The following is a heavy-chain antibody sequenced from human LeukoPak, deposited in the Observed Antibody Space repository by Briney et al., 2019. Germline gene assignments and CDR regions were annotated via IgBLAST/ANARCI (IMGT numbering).Heavy chain of an antibody. CDR2: IKQDGSEK. J-gene: IGHJ4*02. D-gene: IGHD5-12*01. Sequence: GGSLRLSCAASGFTFSSYWMSWVRQAPGKGLEWVANIKQDGSEKYYVDSVKGRFTISRDNAKNSLYLQMNSLRAEDTAVYYCAKGSGYDVMDYWGQGTLVTVSS. V-gene: IGHV3-7*01. CDR3: AKGSGYDVMDY. CDR1: GFTFSSYW.